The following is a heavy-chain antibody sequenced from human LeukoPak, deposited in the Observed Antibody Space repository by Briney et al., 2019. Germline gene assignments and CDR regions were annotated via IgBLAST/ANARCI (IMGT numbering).Heavy chain of an antibody. D-gene: IGHD6-6*01. CDR1: GGSISSGSYY. V-gene: IGHV4-61*02. CDR2: IYTSGST. Sequence: SETLSLTCIVSGGSISSGSYYWSWIRQPPGKGLEWIVRIYTSGSTTYNPSLKSRVTISVDTSKNQFSLKLSSVTAADTAVYYCATGVSDGSSYYDYMDVWGKGTTVTVSS. CDR3: ATGVSDGSSYYDYMDV. J-gene: IGHJ6*03.